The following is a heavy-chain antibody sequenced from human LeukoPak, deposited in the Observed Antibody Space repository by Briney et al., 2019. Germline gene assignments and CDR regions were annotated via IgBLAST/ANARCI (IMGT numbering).Heavy chain of an antibody. CDR2: IYSGGST. Sequence: GESLKISCAASGFTVSNNYMTWVRQAPGKGLEWVSLIYSGGSTYYADSVKGRFTISRDNSKNTLYLQMNSLRAEDTAVYYCARVPKYYYGSGSYWGGFDYWGQGTLVTVSS. J-gene: IGHJ4*02. CDR3: ARVPKYYYGSGSYWGGFDY. V-gene: IGHV3-66*01. D-gene: IGHD3-10*01. CDR1: GFTVSNNY.